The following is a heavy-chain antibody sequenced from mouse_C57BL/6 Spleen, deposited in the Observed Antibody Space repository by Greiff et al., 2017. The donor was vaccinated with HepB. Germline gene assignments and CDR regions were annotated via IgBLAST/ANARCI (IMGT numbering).Heavy chain of an antibody. CDR2: IWTGGGT. Sequence: VQLQQSGPGLVAPSQSLSITCTVSGFSLTSYAISWVRPPPGTGLGWLGVIWTGGGTNYNSALKSRLSISKDNSKSQVFLKMNSLQTDDTARYYGARGDDYVAYWGQGTLVTVSA. CDR3: ARGDDYVAY. J-gene: IGHJ3*01. V-gene: IGHV2-9-1*01. CDR1: GFSLTSYA. D-gene: IGHD2-4*01.